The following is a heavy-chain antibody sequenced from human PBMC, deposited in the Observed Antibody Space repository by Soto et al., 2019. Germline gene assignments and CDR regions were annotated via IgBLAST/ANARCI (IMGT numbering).Heavy chain of an antibody. J-gene: IGHJ5*02. D-gene: IGHD2-21*01. CDR3: ARIPAP. CDR1: GGSINSGGYS. CDR2: IYHSGST. V-gene: IGHV4-30-2*01. Sequence: QLQLQESGSGLVKPSQTLSLTCAVSGGSINSGGYSWSWIRQPPGKGLEWIGYIYHSGSTYYNPXLXSLXPISVDRSKNQFSLKLSSVTAADTAVYYCARIPAPWGQGTLVTVSS.